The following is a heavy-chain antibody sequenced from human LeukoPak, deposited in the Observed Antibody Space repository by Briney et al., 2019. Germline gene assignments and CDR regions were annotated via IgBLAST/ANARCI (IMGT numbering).Heavy chain of an antibody. CDR3: ARVMGFWELSNI. J-gene: IGHJ3*02. Sequence: GGSLRLSCAASGFTFSSCWMTWVRQAPGKGLEWVASIKEDGSEKYYVDSVKGRFTISRDNAKNSLYLQMNSLRAEDTAVYYCARVMGFWELSNIWGQGTMVTVSS. D-gene: IGHD3-10*01. CDR1: GFTFSSCW. CDR2: IKEDGSEK. V-gene: IGHV3-7*01.